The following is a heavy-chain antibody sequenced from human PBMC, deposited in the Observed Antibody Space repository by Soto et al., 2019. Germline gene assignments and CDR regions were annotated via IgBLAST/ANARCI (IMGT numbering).Heavy chain of an antibody. V-gene: IGHV3-30*18. CDR3: AKEKVPFDY. J-gene: IGHJ4*02. CDR2: ISYYGSNE. D-gene: IGHD3-10*01. CDR1: GFTFSSYG. Sequence: GGSLRLSCAASGFTFSSYGIHWVRQAPGKGLEWVAAISYYGSNEHYADSVKGRFTISRDNSKNTLYLQMNSLRAEDTAVYYCAKEKVPFDYWGQGTLVTVSS.